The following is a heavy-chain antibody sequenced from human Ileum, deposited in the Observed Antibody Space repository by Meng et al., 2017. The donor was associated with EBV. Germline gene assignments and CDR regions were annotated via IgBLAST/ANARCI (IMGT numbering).Heavy chain of an antibody. J-gene: IGHJ4*02. D-gene: IGHD4-17*01. V-gene: IGHV3-23*01. CDR1: RFTFNIYA. Sequence: EVQLLASGGGFVQPGGSLSLSCAASRFTFNIYAMTCARQAPGKGLEWLSVIIQRGINTHYADSVRGRFTVSIDDSENTLYLQMTDLRAEDTAVYYCAKRVTTHVTWAFDYWGQGTLVTVSS. CDR3: AKRVTTHVTWAFDY. CDR2: IIQRGINT.